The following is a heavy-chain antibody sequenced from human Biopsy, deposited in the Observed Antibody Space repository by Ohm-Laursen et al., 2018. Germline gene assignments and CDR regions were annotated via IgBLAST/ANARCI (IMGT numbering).Heavy chain of an antibody. CDR1: GFSLSTSGVG. Sequence: TQTLTLTCTFSGFSLSTSGVGVGWIRQPPGKALEWLALIYWDDDKRYSPSLKSRLTITKDTSKKQVVPTMTNMDPVDTATYYCARLGTPQLKNWFDPWGQGTLVTVSS. CDR2: IYWDDDK. V-gene: IGHV2-5*02. J-gene: IGHJ5*02. CDR3: ARLGTPQLKNWFDP. D-gene: IGHD2-15*01.